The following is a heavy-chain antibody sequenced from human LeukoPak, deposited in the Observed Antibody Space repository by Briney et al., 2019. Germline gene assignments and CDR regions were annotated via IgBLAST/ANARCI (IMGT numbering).Heavy chain of an antibody. D-gene: IGHD3-10*01. CDR3: ARYGAGTSYITNYFDY. CDR2: ISSDSRTI. J-gene: IGHJ4*02. CDR1: GFTFSSYS. V-gene: IGHV3-48*02. Sequence: GRSLSLACAASGFTFSSYSTNWVRQAPGNWLECVSYISSDSRTIYYADSVKGRFTISRDNAKNSLYLQMKSLRDEDTAVYYCARYGAGTSYITNYFDYWGQGTLVTVSS.